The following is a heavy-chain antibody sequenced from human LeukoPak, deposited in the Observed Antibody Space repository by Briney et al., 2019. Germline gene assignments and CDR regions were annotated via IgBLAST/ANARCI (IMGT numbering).Heavy chain of an antibody. D-gene: IGHD3-10*01. V-gene: IGHV3-74*01. CDR3: ARDLSQYGWFGEFY. Sequence: GGSLRLSCEASGFTFSSYCMHWVRQAPGKGLVWVSRINSDGSTTTYADSVKGRFTISRDNAKNTLYLQMNSLRAEDTAVYYCARDLSQYGWFGEFYWGQGTLVTVSS. CDR2: INSDGSTT. J-gene: IGHJ4*02. CDR1: GFTFSSYC.